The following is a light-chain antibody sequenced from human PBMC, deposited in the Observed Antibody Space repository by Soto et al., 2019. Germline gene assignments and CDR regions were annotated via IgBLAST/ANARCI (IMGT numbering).Light chain of an antibody. Sequence: EAVMTQSPSTLSVSPVERSTLSFIASQSVNSNLAWYQQESGQPPRLLVFGASTRATGVPARFSGSGSGTEFTLTISSLQSEDFALYYCHQYNSWPPGTFGQGTKVDIK. J-gene: IGKJ2*01. CDR2: GAS. CDR3: HQYNSWPPGT. CDR1: QSVNSN. V-gene: IGKV3-15*01.